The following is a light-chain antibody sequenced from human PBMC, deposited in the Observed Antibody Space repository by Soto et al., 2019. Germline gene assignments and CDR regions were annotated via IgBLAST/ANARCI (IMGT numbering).Light chain of an antibody. CDR1: QSVSAGH. V-gene: IGKV3-20*01. J-gene: IGKJ4*01. CDR3: QQYGSSPLT. CDR2: GAS. Sequence: TQSPGTLSLSPGESATLSCRASQSVSAGHLAWYQQKPGQAPRLLIYGASSRATGIPDRFSGSGSGTDFTLTISRLEPEDFAVYFCQQYGSSPLTFGGGTKVDIK.